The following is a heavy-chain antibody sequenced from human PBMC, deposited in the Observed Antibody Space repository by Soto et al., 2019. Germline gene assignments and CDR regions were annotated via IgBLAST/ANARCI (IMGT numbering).Heavy chain of an antibody. CDR2: VWHTGNT. Sequence: QVQLQESGPGLVQPSGTLSLTCTVSGGSITSFNWWMWVRQSPGKGLEWIGEVWHTGNTNYNPSFKRRVTMSVDKSKNQFFLKLTSVTAADTAIYYCARDRGAGSYTGFDYWGQGTLVTVSS. V-gene: IGHV4-4*02. CDR1: GGSITSFNW. CDR3: ARDRGAGSYTGFDY. J-gene: IGHJ4*01. D-gene: IGHD3-3*01.